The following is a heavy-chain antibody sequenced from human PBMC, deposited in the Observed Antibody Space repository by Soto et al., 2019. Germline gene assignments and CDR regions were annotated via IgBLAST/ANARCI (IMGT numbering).Heavy chain of an antibody. CDR2: IIPILGIA. CDR1: GGTFSSYT. Sequence: QVQLVQSGAEVKKPGSSVKVSCKASGGTFSSYTISWVRQAPGQGLEWMGRIIPILGIANYAQKFQGRVTITADKSTSTAYMELSSLGSEDTAVYYCARGAKVKYSCSSTLGWFVPWGQGTLVTLSS. D-gene: IGHD6-6*01. J-gene: IGHJ5*02. CDR3: ARGAKVKYSCSSTLGWFVP. V-gene: IGHV1-69*02.